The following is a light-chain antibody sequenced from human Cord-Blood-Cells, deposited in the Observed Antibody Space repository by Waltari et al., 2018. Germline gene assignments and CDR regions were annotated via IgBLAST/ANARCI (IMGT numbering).Light chain of an antibody. CDR1: PSVSSN. CDR3: QQYNNWPLT. J-gene: IGKJ4*01. V-gene: IGKV3-15*01. CDR2: GAS. Sequence: EIVLTQSPDTLSVSPGERATLSCRASPSVSSNLAWYQQKPGQAPRLLIYGASTRATGIPARFSGSGSGTEFTLTISSLQSEDFAVYYCQQYNNWPLTFGGGTKVEIK.